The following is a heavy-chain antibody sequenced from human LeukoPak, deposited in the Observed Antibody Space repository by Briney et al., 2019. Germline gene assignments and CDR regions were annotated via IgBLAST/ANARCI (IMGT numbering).Heavy chain of an antibody. CDR2: INPNSGGT. Sequence: ASVKVSCKASGYTFTGYYMHWVRQAPRLGLEWMGWINPNSGGTNYAQKFQGRITMTRDASIGTAYMELSRLRSDDTAVYYCARGSGTYDFDYWGQGILVTVSS. V-gene: IGHV1-2*02. CDR1: GYTFTGYY. J-gene: IGHJ4*02. CDR3: ARGSGTYDFDY. D-gene: IGHD1-26*01.